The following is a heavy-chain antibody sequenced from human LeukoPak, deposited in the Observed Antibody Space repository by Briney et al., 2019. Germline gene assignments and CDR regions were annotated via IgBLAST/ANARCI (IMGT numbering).Heavy chain of an antibody. Sequence: GGSLRLSCAASGFAFSDYNMNWVRQVPGKGLESVSYMSRSGDIIYYADSVKGRFTISRDNAKNSLYLQMNSLRAEDTAVYYCARDVYYGSGSPRLDYWGQGTLVTVSS. CDR2: MSRSGDII. CDR3: ARDVYYGSGSPRLDY. CDR1: GFAFSDYN. V-gene: IGHV3-48*01. J-gene: IGHJ4*02. D-gene: IGHD3-10*01.